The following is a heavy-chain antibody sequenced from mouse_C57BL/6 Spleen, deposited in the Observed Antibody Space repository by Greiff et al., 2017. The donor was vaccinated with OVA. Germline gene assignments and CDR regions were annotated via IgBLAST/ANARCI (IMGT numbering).Heavy chain of an antibody. J-gene: IGHJ1*03. CDR2: IDPSDSYT. Sequence: QVQLQQPGAELVKPGASVKLSCKASGYTFTSYWMQWVKQRPGQGLEWIGEIDPSDSYTNSNQKFKGKATLTVDTSSSTAYMQLSSLTSEDSAVYYCGRRADYYGAYCDVWGTGTTVTVSS. V-gene: IGHV1-50*01. CDR3: GRRADYYGAYCDV. D-gene: IGHD1-1*01. CDR1: GYTFTSYW.